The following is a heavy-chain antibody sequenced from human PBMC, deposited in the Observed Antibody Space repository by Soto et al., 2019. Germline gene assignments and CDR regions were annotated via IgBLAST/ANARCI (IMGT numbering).Heavy chain of an antibody. D-gene: IGHD3-3*02. CDR2: IIPIFGTA. CDR1: GGTFSSYS. CDR3: ASIRRDGTGGYYYGMDC. V-gene: IGHV1-69*01. Sequence: SVQVSCKASGGTFSSYSINWVRQAPGQGLEWMGGIIPIFGTANSAQKFQGRVTLTADESTSTAHMELNSLRNEDTAVYYCASIRRDGTGGYYYGMDCWCQGTTVTVAS. J-gene: IGHJ6*02.